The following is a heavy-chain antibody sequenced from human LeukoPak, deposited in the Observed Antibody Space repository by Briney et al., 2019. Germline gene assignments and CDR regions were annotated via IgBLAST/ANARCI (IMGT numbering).Heavy chain of an antibody. Sequence: SQTLSLTCTVSGGSISSGSYYWSWIRQPAGKGLERIGRIYTSGSTNYNPSLKSRVTISVDTSKNQFSLKLSPVTAADTAVYYCARTRVEMAPNFDYWGQGTLVTVSS. CDR3: ARTRVEMAPNFDY. V-gene: IGHV4-61*02. CDR1: GGSISSGSYY. J-gene: IGHJ4*02. CDR2: IYTSGST. D-gene: IGHD5-24*01.